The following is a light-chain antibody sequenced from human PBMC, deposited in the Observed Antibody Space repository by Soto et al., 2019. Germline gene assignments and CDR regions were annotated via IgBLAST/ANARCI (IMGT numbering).Light chain of an antibody. CDR3: CSYAGSSTYV. CDR2: EGS. CDR1: SSYVGSYNL. Sequence: QSALTQPASVSGSPGQSITISCTGTSSYVGSYNLVSWYQQHPGKAPKLMIYEGSKRPSGVSNRFSGSKSGNTASLTISGLQAEYEADYYCCSYAGSSTYVFGTGTKVTVL. J-gene: IGLJ1*01. V-gene: IGLV2-23*01.